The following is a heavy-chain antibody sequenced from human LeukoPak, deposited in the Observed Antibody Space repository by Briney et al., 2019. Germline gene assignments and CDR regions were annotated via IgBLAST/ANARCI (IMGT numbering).Heavy chain of an antibody. J-gene: IGHJ4*02. V-gene: IGHV1-18*01. CDR2: ISAYNGNT. CDR3: ARDLSASLPDY. CDR1: GYTFISYG. Sequence: ASVKVSCKASGYTFISYGIGWVRQAPGRGLEWMGWISAYNGNTNYAQKLQGRVTMTTDTSTSTAYMELRSLTSDDTAVYYCARDLSASLPDYWGQGTLVTVSS. D-gene: IGHD1-26*01.